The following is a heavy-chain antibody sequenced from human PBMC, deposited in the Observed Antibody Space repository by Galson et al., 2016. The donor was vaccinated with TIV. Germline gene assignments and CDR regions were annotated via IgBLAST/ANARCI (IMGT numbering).Heavy chain of an antibody. V-gene: IGHV3-30*18. J-gene: IGHJ4*02. CDR1: GFTFSDYG. CDR3: AKDPRLYGDYFLHYFDY. D-gene: IGHD4-17*01. CDR2: ISYDGIDQ. Sequence: SLRLSCAASGFTFSDYGMHWVRQAPGKGLEWVAVISYDGIDQYYAGSVKGRFTISRDNSKNTLYLQMNSLRSDDTAMYYCAKDPRLYGDYFLHYFDYWGQGTLVTVSS.